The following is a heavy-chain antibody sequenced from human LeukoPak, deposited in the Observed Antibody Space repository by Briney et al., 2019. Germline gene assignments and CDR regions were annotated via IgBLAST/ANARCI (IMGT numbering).Heavy chain of an antibody. V-gene: IGHV4-59*01. J-gene: IGHJ4*02. Sequence: PSETLSLTCTVSGGSISSYYRSWIRQPPGKGLEWIGYIYYSGSTNYNPSLKSRVTISVDKSKNQFSLKLSSVTAADTAVYYCARDRAGYSSPIWGQGTLVTVSS. CDR1: GGSISSYY. D-gene: IGHD6-13*01. CDR3: ARDRAGYSSPI. CDR2: IYYSGST.